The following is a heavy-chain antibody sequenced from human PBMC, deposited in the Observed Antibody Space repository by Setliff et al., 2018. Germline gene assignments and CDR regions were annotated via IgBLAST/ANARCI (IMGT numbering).Heavy chain of an antibody. Sequence: SETLSLTCTVSGGSISSSSYYWGWIRQPPGKGLEWIGSIYYSGSTYYNPSLKSRVTISVDTSKNQFSLKLSSVTAADTAVYYCARDRITIFGVAIPFDYWGQGTLVTVSS. CDR3: ARDRITIFGVAIPFDY. J-gene: IGHJ4*02. V-gene: IGHV4-39*07. D-gene: IGHD3-3*01. CDR1: GGSISSSSYY. CDR2: IYYSGST.